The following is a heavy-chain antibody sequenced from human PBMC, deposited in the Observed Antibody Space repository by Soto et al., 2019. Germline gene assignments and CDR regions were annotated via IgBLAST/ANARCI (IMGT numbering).Heavy chain of an antibody. D-gene: IGHD1-1*01. CDR2: MNPNSGNT. CDR1: GYTFTSYD. CDR3: DTALENHEAFDI. Sequence: GASVKVSCKASGYTFTSYDINWVRQAPGQGLEWMGWMNPNSGNTGYAQKFQGRATMTRNNSISTAYMELSSLRSEDTAVYYCDTALENHEAFDIWGQGTMVTVSS. V-gene: IGHV1-8*01. J-gene: IGHJ3*02.